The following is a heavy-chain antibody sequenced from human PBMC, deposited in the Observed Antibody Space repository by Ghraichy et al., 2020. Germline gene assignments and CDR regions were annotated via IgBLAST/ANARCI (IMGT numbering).Heavy chain of an antibody. CDR1: GGSFSGYY. D-gene: IGHD2-2*01. V-gene: IGHV4-34*01. J-gene: IGHJ6*02. Sequence: SETLSLTCAVYGGSFSGYYWSWIRQPPGKGLEWIGEINHSGSTNYNPSLKSRVTISVDTSKNQFSLKLSSVTAADTAVYYCARGRGYCSSTSCYHYYYYGMDVWGQGTTVTVSS. CDR2: INHSGST. CDR3: ARGRGYCSSTSCYHYYYYGMDV.